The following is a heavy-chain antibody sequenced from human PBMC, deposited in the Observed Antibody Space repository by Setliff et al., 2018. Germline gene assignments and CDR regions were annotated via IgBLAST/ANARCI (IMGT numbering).Heavy chain of an antibody. V-gene: IGHV3-7*03. CDR2: IKKDGSET. CDR3: AKGKGPQPRPSLDY. Sequence: PGGSLRLSCAASGFTFSNAWMNWVRQAPGKGLECGANIKKDGSETHYVDSVEGRFIISRDNAKDSLYLQMNSLRAEDTARYYCAKGKGPQPRPSLDYWGQGTLVTVSS. CDR1: GFTFSNAW. J-gene: IGHJ4*02.